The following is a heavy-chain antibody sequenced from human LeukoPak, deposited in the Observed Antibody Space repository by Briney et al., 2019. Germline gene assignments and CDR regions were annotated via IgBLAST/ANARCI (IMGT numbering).Heavy chain of an antibody. D-gene: IGHD1-14*01. CDR2: IKQDGSEM. CDR3: AKDNRAFDM. Sequence: GGSLRLSCTASGFTLSTYWMAWVRQAPGKGLEWVAHIKQDGSEMFYVESVKGRFTISRDNPKESVYLQMNSLGVEDTAVYYCAKDNRAFDMWGQGTVVTVSS. V-gene: IGHV3-7*01. CDR1: GFTLSTYW. J-gene: IGHJ3*02.